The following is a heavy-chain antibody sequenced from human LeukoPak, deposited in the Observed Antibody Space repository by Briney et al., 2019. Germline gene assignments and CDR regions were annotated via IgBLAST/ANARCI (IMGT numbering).Heavy chain of an antibody. V-gene: IGHV3-23*01. D-gene: IGHD3-22*01. CDR2: ISGSGGIT. CDR3: AKVPYENHYYYMDV. Sequence: GGSLRLSCAASGFTFSNYGMTWVRQAPGKGLEWVSAISGSGGITHYADSVKGRFTISRDNSKNTLYMQMNSLRAEDTAVYYCAKVPYENHYYYMDVWGKGTTVTVSS. CDR1: GFTFSNYG. J-gene: IGHJ6*03.